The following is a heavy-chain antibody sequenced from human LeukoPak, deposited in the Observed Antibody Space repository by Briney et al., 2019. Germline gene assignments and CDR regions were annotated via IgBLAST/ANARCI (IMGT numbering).Heavy chain of an antibody. CDR3: ARSIWALDY. CDR1: GGSISTSNYY. J-gene: IGHJ4*02. V-gene: IGHV4-39*07. CDR2: IFYSGST. Sequence: PSETLSLTCTVSGGSISTSNYYWGWIRQPPGKGLEWIGNIFYSGSTYYSPSLKSRVTISLDTSRNQFSLKLSSVTAADTAVYYCARSIWALDYWGQGTLVTVSS. D-gene: IGHD6-6*01.